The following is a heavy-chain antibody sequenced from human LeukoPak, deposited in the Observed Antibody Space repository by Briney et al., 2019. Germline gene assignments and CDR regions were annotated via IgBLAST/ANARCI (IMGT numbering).Heavy chain of an antibody. D-gene: IGHD3-10*01. V-gene: IGHV3-64*01. CDR2: ISSNGGST. CDR3: ARAQGYYGSGSTGDY. CDR1: GFTFSSYA. Sequence: GGSLRLSCAASGFTFSSYAMHWVRQAPGKGLEYVLAISSNGGSTYYANSVKGRFTISRDNSKNTLYLQMGSLRAEDMAVYYCARAQGYYGSGSTGDYWGQGTLVTVSS. J-gene: IGHJ4*02.